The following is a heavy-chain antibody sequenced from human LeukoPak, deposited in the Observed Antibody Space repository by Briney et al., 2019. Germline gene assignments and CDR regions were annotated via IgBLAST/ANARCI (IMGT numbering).Heavy chain of an antibody. CDR1: GGSIRSSYYY. Sequence: ETLSLTCTVSGGSIRSSYYYWGWIRQPPGKGLEWVSAISGSGGSTYYADSVKGRFTISRDNSKNTLYLQMNSLRAEDTAVYYCAKEAQLTIFGVVITYYFDYWGQGTLVTVSS. CDR2: ISGSGGST. D-gene: IGHD3-3*01. V-gene: IGHV3-23*01. J-gene: IGHJ4*02. CDR3: AKEAQLTIFGVVITYYFDY.